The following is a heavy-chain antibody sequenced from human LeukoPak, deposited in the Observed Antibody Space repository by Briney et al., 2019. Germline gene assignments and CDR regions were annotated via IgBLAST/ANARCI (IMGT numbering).Heavy chain of an antibody. Sequence: PSETLSLTCAVSGGSISSYYWSWIRQPPGKGLEWIGYIYYSGSTNYNPSLRSRVTISVDTSKNQFSLKLSSVTAADTAVYYCARAPSVGATSYFDHWGQGTLVTVSS. D-gene: IGHD1-26*01. CDR2: IYYSGST. CDR3: ARAPSVGATSYFDH. J-gene: IGHJ4*02. V-gene: IGHV4-59*01. CDR1: GGSISSYY.